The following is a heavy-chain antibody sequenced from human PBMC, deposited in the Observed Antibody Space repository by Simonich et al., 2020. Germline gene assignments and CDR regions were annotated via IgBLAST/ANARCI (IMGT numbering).Heavy chain of an antibody. CDR2: ISSSSSYI. Sequence: EVQLVESGGGLVKPGGSLRLSCAASGFTFSSYSMNWVRQAPGKGLEWVSSISSSSSYIYDADSVKGRFTISRDNAKNSLYLKMNSRRAEDTAVYYCARWIAVAGTGAYGMDVWGQGTTVTVSS. V-gene: IGHV3-21*01. D-gene: IGHD6-19*01. CDR3: ARWIAVAGTGAYGMDV. J-gene: IGHJ6*02. CDR1: GFTFSSYS.